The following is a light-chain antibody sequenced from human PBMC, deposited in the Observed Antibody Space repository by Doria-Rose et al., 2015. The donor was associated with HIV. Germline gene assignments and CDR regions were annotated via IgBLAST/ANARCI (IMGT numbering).Light chain of an antibody. Sequence: TQSPGTLSLSPGERATLSCRASQSFSSTYLAWYQQKPGQAPSLLIYDGSTRATGIPGRFSASGSGTDFTLTINRLEPEDFALYYCLQYGTSWTFGQGTKVEI. V-gene: IGKV3-20*01. CDR3: LQYGTSWT. J-gene: IGKJ1*01. CDR2: DGS. CDR1: QSFSSTY.